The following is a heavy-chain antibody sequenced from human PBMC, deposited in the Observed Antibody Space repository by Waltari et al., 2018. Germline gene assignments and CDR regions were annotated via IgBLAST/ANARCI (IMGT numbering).Heavy chain of an antibody. V-gene: IGHV4-39*01. CDR1: GDSISSGSHY. CDR2: IYYSGST. J-gene: IGHJ4*02. Sequence: QVQLQESGPGLVKASETLSLTCTVSGDSISSGSHYWGWIRQPPGKGLEWIGSIYYSGSTFYNPSLKSRVTISVGTSKNQLSLNLLSVTAADSAVYYCARHRGLYPSTYFDYWGQGTLVTVSS. CDR3: ARHRGLYPSTYFDY. D-gene: IGHD3-16*02.